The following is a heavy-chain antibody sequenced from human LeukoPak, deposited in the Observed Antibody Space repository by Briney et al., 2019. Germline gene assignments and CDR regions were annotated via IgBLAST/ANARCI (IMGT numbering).Heavy chain of an antibody. V-gene: IGHV3-11*01. J-gene: IGHJ3*02. CDR1: GFTFSDYY. Sequence: GGSLRLSCAASGFTFSDYYMSWIRQAPGKGLEWVSYISSGGTTKYYADSVKGRFTISRDNTKNSLYLQMNSLRAEDTAVYFCARVGPSSYYYDSSAYADAFDIWGQGTVVTVSS. CDR2: ISSGGTTK. D-gene: IGHD3-22*01. CDR3: ARVGPSSYYYDSSAYADAFDI.